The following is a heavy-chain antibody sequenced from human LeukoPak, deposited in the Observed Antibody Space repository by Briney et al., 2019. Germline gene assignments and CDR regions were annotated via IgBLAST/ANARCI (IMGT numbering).Heavy chain of an antibody. V-gene: IGHV1-69*13. CDR1: GGTFSSYA. D-gene: IGHD3-22*01. J-gene: IGHJ4*02. CDR3: AIYYYDSSGYHY. Sequence: GASVKVSCKASGGTFSSYAISWVRQAPGQGLEWMGGIIPIFGTANYAQKFQGRVTITADESTSTAYMELSSLRSEDTAVYYCAIYYYDSSGYHYWGQGTLVTVSS. CDR2: IIPIFGTA.